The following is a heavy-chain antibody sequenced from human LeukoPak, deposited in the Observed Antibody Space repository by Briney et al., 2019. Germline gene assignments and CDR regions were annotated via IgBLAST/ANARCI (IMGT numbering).Heavy chain of an antibody. D-gene: IGHD2-21*02. V-gene: IGHV3-33*01. J-gene: IGHJ3*02. CDR2: IWYDGSNK. CDR1: GFTFSSYG. Sequence: PGGALRLSCAASGFTFSSYGMHWVRQAAGNGLEWVAVIWYDGSNKYYADSVKGRFTISRDNSKNTLYLQMNSLRAEDTAVYYCARIVAYCGGDCYRAFDAFDIWGQGTMVTVSS. CDR3: ARIVAYCGGDCYRAFDAFDI.